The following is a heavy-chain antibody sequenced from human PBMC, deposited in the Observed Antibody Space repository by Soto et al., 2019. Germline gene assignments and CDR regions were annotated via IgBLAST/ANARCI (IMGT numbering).Heavy chain of an antibody. CDR3: ARDFVVTAPPSGDY. CDR2: ISSSSSYI. Sequence: GGSLRLSCAASGFTFSSYSMNWVRQAPGKGLEWVSSISSSSSYIYYADSVKGRFTISRDNAKNSLYLQMNSLRSDDTAVYYCARDFVVTAPPSGDYWGQGTLVTVSS. J-gene: IGHJ4*02. CDR1: GFTFSSYS. D-gene: IGHD2-21*02. V-gene: IGHV3-21*04.